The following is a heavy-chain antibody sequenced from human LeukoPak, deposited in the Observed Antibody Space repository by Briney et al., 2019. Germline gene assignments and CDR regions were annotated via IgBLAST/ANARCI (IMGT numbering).Heavy chain of an antibody. J-gene: IGHJ4*02. V-gene: IGHV4-59*01. CDR3: ARGKSHFDY. CDR2: NYYSGST. CDR1: GGSISSYY. Sequence: SETLSLTCTVSGGSISSYYWSWIRQPPGKGLEWIGYNYYSGSTNYNPSLKSRVTISVDTSKNQFSLKLSSVTAADTAVYYCARGKSHFDYWGQGTLVTVSS.